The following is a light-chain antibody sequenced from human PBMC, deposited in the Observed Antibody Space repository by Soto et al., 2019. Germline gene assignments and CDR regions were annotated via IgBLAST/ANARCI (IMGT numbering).Light chain of an antibody. CDR3: QTWGTGIGV. V-gene: IGLV4-69*02. CDR1: STHSRYA. J-gene: IGLJ3*02. Sequence: QSVLTQSPSASASLGASVKLTCTLSSTHSRYAIAWHQQQPEKGPRFLMRLNSNGSHAKGDGIPNRFSGSSSGAERYLDISSLQSEDEADYYCQTWGTGIGVFGGGTKLTVL. CDR2: LNSNGSH.